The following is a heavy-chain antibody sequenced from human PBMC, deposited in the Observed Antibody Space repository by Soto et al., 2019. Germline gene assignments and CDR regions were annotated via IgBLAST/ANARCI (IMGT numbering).Heavy chain of an antibody. J-gene: IGHJ4*02. Sequence: ASVKVSCKASGYTFTSYYMHWVRQAPGQGLEWMGIINPSGGSTSYAQKFQGRVTMTRDTSTSTVYMELSSLRSEDTAVYYCATDYLPQSDYYDSSGHDYWGQGTLVTVSS. CDR1: GYTFTSYY. V-gene: IGHV1-46*01. CDR3: ATDYLPQSDYYDSSGHDY. D-gene: IGHD3-22*01. CDR2: INPSGGST.